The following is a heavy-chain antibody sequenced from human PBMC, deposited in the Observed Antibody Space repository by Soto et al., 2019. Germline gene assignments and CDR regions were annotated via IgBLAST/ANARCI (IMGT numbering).Heavy chain of an antibody. CDR1: GYTLTSYG. J-gene: IGHJ6*02. Sequence: GASVKVSGKASGYTLTSYGISWVRQAPGQGLEWMGWISAYNGDTNYAQSLQGRVTMTTDTSTTTAYMELRSLRSDDTAVYYCATTIGYSYYYYGMDVWGQGTTVTVPS. CDR2: ISAYNGDT. CDR3: ATTIGYSYYYYGMDV. V-gene: IGHV1-18*01. D-gene: IGHD5-12*01.